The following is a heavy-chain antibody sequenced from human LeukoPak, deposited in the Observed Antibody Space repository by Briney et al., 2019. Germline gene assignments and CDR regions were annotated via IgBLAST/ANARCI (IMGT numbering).Heavy chain of an antibody. CDR1: GFTFSSYA. D-gene: IGHD4-17*01. Sequence: GGSLRLSCAASGFTFSSYAIHWVRQAPGKGLEWVAVISFDGTDAFYADSVKGRFTISRDNAKKSLYLQMNSLRAEDTAVYYCARDEYIHGDLTNFDSWGQGTPVIVSS. CDR2: ISFDGTDA. V-gene: IGHV3-30*04. CDR3: ARDEYIHGDLTNFDS. J-gene: IGHJ4*02.